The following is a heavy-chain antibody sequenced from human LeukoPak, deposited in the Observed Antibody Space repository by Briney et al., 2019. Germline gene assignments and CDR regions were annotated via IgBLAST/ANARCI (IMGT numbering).Heavy chain of an antibody. Sequence: GSLRLSCAASGFTFSNFAMSWVRQAPGKGPEWVASIKKDGSQKYYVDSVKGRFTISRDNAQNSLYLEMSSLSVEDTAIYSCARVGWELLNLHFDPWGQGTLVTVSS. CDR1: GFTFSNFA. CDR3: ARVGWELLNLHFDP. V-gene: IGHV3-7*03. CDR2: IKKDGSQK. D-gene: IGHD1-26*01. J-gene: IGHJ5*02.